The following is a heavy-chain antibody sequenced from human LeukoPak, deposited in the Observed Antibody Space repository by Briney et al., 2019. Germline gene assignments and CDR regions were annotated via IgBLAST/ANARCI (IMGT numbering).Heavy chain of an antibody. J-gene: IGHJ1*01. CDR1: GFSLNTSGVG. D-gene: IGHD5-12*01. CDR2: IYGDDDE. V-gene: IGHV2-5*02. Sequence: SGPKLVNPTQTLTLTCTFSGFSLNTSGVGVGWIRQPPGKALEWLALIYGDDDERYSPSLKTRLTITRDTSKNQVVLTMTNMDPVDTATYYCAHRVTGYVIVYWGQGTRLTVSS. CDR3: AHRVTGYVIVY.